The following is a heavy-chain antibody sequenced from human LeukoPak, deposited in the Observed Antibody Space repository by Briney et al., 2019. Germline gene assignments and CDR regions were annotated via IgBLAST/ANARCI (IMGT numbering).Heavy chain of an antibody. CDR1: GYTFTSYY. CDR3: ARDSSSVAGTFGFPY. Sequence: ASVKVSCKASGYTFTSYYMHWVRQAPGQGLEWMGIINPSGGSTSYAQKFQGRVTMTRDMSTSTVYMELSSLRSEDTAVYYCARDSSSVAGTFGFPYWGQGTLVTVSS. V-gene: IGHV1-46*01. CDR2: INPSGGST. J-gene: IGHJ4*02. D-gene: IGHD6-19*01.